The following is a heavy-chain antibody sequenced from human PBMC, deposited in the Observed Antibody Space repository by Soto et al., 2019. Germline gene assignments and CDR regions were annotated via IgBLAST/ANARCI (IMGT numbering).Heavy chain of an antibody. CDR1: GYTFTSYG. CDR3: AKKGSPSGDHKNWYFDL. V-gene: IGHV1-18*01. CDR2: ISAYNGNT. J-gene: IGHJ2*01. Sequence: GASVKVSFKASGYTFTSYGISWVRQAPGQGLEWMGWISAYNGNTNYAQKLQGRVTMTTDTSTSTAYMELRSLRSDDTAVYYCAKKGSPSGDHKNWYFDLWGRGALVTVSS. D-gene: IGHD1-26*01.